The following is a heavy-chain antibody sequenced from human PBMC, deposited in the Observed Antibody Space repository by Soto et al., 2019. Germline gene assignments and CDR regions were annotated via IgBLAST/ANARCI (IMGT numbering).Heavy chain of an antibody. CDR3: ARAWVVVTAPDY. CDR2: INAGNGNT. D-gene: IGHD2-21*02. J-gene: IGHJ4*02. V-gene: IGHV1-3*05. Sequence: QVQLVQSGAEEKKPGASVKVSCKASGYTFTSYAMHWVHQAPGQRLEWMGWINAGNGNTKYSQTFQGRVTITRDTSASTAYMELSSLRSEDTAVYYCARAWVVVTAPDYWGQGTLVTVSS. CDR1: GYTFTSYA.